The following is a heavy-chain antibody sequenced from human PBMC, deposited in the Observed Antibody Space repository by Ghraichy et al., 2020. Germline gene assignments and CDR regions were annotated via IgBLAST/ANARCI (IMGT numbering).Heavy chain of an antibody. D-gene: IGHD1-14*01. Sequence: SETLSLTCSVFGVSMTSYYWNWIRQPPGKGLEWIGYIYYTGSTSYSSSLESRVTMSVDTSKNPFSLKLTSVTAADTAVYYFASSGIRASAFDPWGQGTLVTVSS. V-gene: IGHV4-59*01. J-gene: IGHJ5*02. CDR3: ASSGIRASAFDP. CDR1: GVSMTSYY. CDR2: IYYTGST.